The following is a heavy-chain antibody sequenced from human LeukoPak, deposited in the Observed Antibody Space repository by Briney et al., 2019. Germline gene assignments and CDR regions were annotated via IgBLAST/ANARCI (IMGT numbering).Heavy chain of an antibody. V-gene: IGHV4-38-2*01. J-gene: IGHJ4*02. CDR1: GYSISSGHY. CDR2: MYKSGST. Sequence: SETLSLTCDVSGYSISSGHYWGWIRQSPGKGLEWIASMYKSGSTYFKSSLKSRVTISLDTPKNQFSLTLNSVTAADTAVYYCARHVYGRHQLQAYHFDYWAQGILVTVSS. CDR3: ARHVYGRHQLQAYHFDY. D-gene: IGHD2-2*01.